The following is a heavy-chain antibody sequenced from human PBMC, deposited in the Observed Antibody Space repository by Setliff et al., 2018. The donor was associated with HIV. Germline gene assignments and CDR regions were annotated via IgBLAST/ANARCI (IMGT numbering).Heavy chain of an antibody. J-gene: IGHJ3*02. CDR2: VGAVGSPK. CDR3: AKVLLFGVDVFDI. CDR1: GFSFSTYA. Sequence: PGGSLRLSCAASGFSFSTYAMGWVRQAPGKGLEWVSTVGAVGSPKFYAESVKGRFTISKDNSKNTLYLQMTSLRDEDTAVYYCAKVLLFGVDVFDIWGQGTMVTV. D-gene: IGHD3-10*02. V-gene: IGHV3-23*01.